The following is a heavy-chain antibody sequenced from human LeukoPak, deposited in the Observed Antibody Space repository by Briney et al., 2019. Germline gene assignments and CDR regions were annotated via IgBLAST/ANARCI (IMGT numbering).Heavy chain of an antibody. J-gene: IGHJ4*02. V-gene: IGHV3-11*01. Sequence: GGSLRLSCAASGFTFSDYYMSWIRQAPGKGLEWVSYISSSGSTIYYADSVKGRFTISRDNAKNSLYLQMNSLRAEDTAVYYSARSDRIAAAIDYWGQGTLVAVSS. CDR2: ISSSGSTI. D-gene: IGHD6-13*01. CDR3: ARSDRIAAAIDY. CDR1: GFTFSDYY.